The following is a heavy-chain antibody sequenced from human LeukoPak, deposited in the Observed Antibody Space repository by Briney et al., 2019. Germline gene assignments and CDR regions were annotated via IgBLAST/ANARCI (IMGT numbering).Heavy chain of an antibody. Sequence: GASVKVSCKASGYSFVLYGISWVRQAPGQGPEWMGWISNYNGNTKYAQKFQGRVTMTTDTSTSTAYMELRSLRSDDTAVYYCARDRKDTMAHYYYYMDVWGKGTTVTVSS. J-gene: IGHJ6*03. D-gene: IGHD3-10*01. CDR1: GYSFVLYG. V-gene: IGHV1-18*01. CDR2: ISNYNGNT. CDR3: ARDRKDTMAHYYYYMDV.